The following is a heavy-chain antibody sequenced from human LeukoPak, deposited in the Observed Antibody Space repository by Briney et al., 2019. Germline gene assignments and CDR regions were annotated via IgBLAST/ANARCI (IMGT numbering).Heavy chain of an antibody. CDR2: IYYSGST. CDR1: GGSISSGGYY. J-gene: IGHJ4*02. D-gene: IGHD5-24*01. CDR3: ARWSTLQHRWYYFDY. Sequence: SETLSLTCTVSGGSISSGGYYWSWIHQHPGKGLEWIGYIYYSGSTYYNPSLKSRVTISVDTSKNQFSLKLSSVTAANTAVYYCARWSTLQHRWYYFDYWGQGTLVTVSS. V-gene: IGHV4-31*03.